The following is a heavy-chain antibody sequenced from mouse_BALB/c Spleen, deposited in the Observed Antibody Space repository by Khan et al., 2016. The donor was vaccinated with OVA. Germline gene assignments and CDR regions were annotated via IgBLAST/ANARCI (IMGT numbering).Heavy chain of an antibody. V-gene: IGHV1S137*01. Sequence: QVRLQQSGPELVRPGASVKISCKGFGHTFYDYAMHWVKQSHAKSLEWIGVISTYHGNTNYNQKFKGKATMTVDKSSSTAYMELARLTSEESAIYYCASGFEGLYVMNYWGQGTSVTVSS. CDR3: ASGFEGLYVMNY. CDR2: ISTYHGNT. CDR1: GHTFYDYA. J-gene: IGHJ4*01.